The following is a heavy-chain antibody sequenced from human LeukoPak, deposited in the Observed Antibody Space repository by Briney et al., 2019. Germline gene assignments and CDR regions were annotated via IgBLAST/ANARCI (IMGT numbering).Heavy chain of an antibody. J-gene: IGHJ4*02. D-gene: IGHD3-10*01. CDR2: INQVESEK. CDR3: VRDGGYYGPDS. Sequence: PGGSLRLSCAASGFTISLYWMSWVRQAPGKGLEGVAKINQVESEKNYVDSVKGRFTISRDNAKNSLYLQMNSVRAEDTAMYYCVRDGGYYGPDSWGQGALVSVSS. V-gene: IGHV3-7*04. CDR1: GFTISLYW.